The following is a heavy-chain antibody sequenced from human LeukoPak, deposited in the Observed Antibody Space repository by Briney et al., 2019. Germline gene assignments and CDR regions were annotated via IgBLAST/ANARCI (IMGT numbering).Heavy chain of an antibody. CDR3: SRARIGSGLTADLQFDYFDY. V-gene: IGHV4-61*02. D-gene: IGHD6-13*01. CDR1: GDSISTGSYY. J-gene: IGHJ4*02. CDR2: IYTSGST. Sequence: PSETLSLTCTVSGDSISTGSYYWSWIRQPAGRGLEWIGRIYTSGSTKYNPPLKSRVTISLDASKNQFSLKLISVTAADAAMYYCSRARIGSGLTADLQFDYFDYWGQGTLVTVSS.